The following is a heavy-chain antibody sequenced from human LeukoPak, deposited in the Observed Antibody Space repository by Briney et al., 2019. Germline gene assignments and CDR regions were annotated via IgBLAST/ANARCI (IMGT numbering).Heavy chain of an antibody. CDR2: ISSSSSTI. CDR3: ASRPGNYGSGSPNSFDY. J-gene: IGHJ4*02. Sequence: GGSLRLSCAASGFTFSTYSMNWVRQAPGKGLEWVSYISSSSSTIYYADSVKGRFTISRDNAKNSLYLQMNSLRAEDTAVYYCASRPGNYGSGSPNSFDYWGQGSLVTVSP. CDR1: GFTFSTYS. D-gene: IGHD3-10*01. V-gene: IGHV3-48*01.